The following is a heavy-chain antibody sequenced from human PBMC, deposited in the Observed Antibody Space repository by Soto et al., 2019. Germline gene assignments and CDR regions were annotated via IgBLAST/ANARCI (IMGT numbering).Heavy chain of an antibody. CDR1: GFTFSSYA. CDR3: AKKREDIVVGGAFDI. V-gene: IGHV3-23*01. D-gene: IGHD2-2*01. CDR2: TGVSGGRT. J-gene: IGHJ3*02. Sequence: EVQLLESGGGLAQPGGSPRLSCAASGFTFSSYAMSWVRQAPGKGLEWVSTTGVSGGRTYYADSVKGRFTISRDNSKNTLFLQMNSLRAEDTAIYYCAKKREDIVVGGAFDIWGQGTMVTVSS.